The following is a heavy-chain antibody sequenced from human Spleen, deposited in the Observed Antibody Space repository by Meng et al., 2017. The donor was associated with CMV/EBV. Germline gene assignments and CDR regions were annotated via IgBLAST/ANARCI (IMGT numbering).Heavy chain of an antibody. Sequence: GGSVNSTSHSRACIRQPQGKGLEWIGYIYYSGFFSYNPSLKSRVTISMDKSTNQFSLKLVSVTATDTAVYFCARLFIAARPYYFDSWGQGSLVTVSS. CDR2: IYYSGFF. CDR3: ARLFIAARPYYFDS. V-gene: IGHV4-61*05. CDR1: GGSVNSTSHS. D-gene: IGHD6-6*01. J-gene: IGHJ4*02.